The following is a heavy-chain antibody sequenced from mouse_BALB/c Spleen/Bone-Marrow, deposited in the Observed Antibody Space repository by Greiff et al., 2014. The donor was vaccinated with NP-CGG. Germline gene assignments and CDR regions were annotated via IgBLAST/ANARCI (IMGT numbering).Heavy chain of an antibody. CDR1: GFSLTSYG. D-gene: IGHD1-2*01. CDR2: IWAGGST. J-gene: IGHJ4*01. Sequence: VKLMESGPGLVAPSQSLSITCTVSGFSLTSYGVHWVRQPPGKGLEWLGVIWAGGSTNYNSALMSRLSISRDNSKSQVFLKMNSLQTDDTAIYYCARITTATGAMDYWGQGTSLTVSS. CDR3: ARITTATGAMDY. V-gene: IGHV2-9*02.